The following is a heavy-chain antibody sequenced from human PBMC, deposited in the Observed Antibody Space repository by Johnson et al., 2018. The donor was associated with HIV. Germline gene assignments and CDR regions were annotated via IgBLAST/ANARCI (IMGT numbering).Heavy chain of an antibody. J-gene: IGHJ3*02. CDR3: ARWGVVTPHAFDI. Sequence: EVQLVESGGGLIQPGGSLRLSCAASGFTVSSNYMSWVRQAPGKGLEWVSVIYSGGSTYYADSVKGRFTISRDNSKNTLYLQMNSLRAEDTAVYYCARWGVVTPHAFDIWGQGTMVTVSS. V-gene: IGHV3-66*03. D-gene: IGHD4-23*01. CDR1: GFTVSSNY. CDR2: IYSGGST.